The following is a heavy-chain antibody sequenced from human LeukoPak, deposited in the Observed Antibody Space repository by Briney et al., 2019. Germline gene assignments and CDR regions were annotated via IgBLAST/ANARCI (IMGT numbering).Heavy chain of an antibody. Sequence: SETLSLTCAVSGGSISSSNWWSWVRQPPGKGLEWIGEIYHSGSTNYNPSLKSRVTISVDKSKNQCSLKLSSVTAADTAVYYCASLAVHSKLLWFGDYRGWFDPWGQGTLVTVSS. D-gene: IGHD3-10*01. CDR1: GGSISSSNW. CDR2: IYHSGST. CDR3: ASLAVHSKLLWFGDYRGWFDP. V-gene: IGHV4-4*02. J-gene: IGHJ5*02.